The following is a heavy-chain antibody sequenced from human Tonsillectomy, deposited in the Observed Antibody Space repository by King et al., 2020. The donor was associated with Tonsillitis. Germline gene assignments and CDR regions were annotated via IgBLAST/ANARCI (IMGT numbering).Heavy chain of an antibody. CDR3: ARVVTGTTESKNYYSMYV. Sequence: VQLVQSGAEVKKPGALVKVSCKASGYTFTGYYMHWVRQAPGQGLEWMGWINPNSGGTNYAQKFQGRVTMTRDTSISTAYMELSRLRSDDTAGYYCARVVTGTTESKNYYSMYVWGQRTT. V-gene: IGHV1-2*02. CDR1: GYTFTGYY. CDR2: INPNSGGT. D-gene: IGHD1-20*01. J-gene: IGHJ6*02.